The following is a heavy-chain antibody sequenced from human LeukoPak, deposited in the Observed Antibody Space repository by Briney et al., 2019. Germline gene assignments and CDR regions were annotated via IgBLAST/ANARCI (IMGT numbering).Heavy chain of an antibody. Sequence: RAGGSLRLSCAASGFTFDDYGMSWVRQAPGKGLGWISGVNWNGGSTGYADSVKGRFTISRDNAKNSLYLQMNSLRAEDTALYYCVRDRCSSTSCHDSPNRFDPWGQGTLVTVSS. J-gene: IGHJ5*02. V-gene: IGHV3-20*04. CDR2: VNWNGGST. D-gene: IGHD2-2*01. CDR1: GFTFDDYG. CDR3: VRDRCSSTSCHDSPNRFDP.